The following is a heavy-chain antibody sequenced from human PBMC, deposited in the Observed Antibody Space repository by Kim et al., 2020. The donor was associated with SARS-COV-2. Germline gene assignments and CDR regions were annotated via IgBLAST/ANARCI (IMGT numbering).Heavy chain of an antibody. V-gene: IGHV3-23*01. CDR1: GFTFSNYA. J-gene: IGHJ4*02. CDR3: AKVPVSDFWSGGFDY. CDR2: ISGNGGGA. Sequence: GGSLRLSCAASGFTFSNYAMNWVRQAPGKGLEWVSAISGNGGGAYYADSLEGRFTISRDNSKNTLYLQMNSLRAEDSAVYYCAKVPVSDFWSGGFDYWGQGTLVTVSS. D-gene: IGHD3-3*01.